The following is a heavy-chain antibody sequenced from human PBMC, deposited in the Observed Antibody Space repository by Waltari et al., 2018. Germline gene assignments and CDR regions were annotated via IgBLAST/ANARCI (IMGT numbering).Heavy chain of an antibody. CDR3: ARHSLNISDYYYYMDV. D-gene: IGHD3-3*02. J-gene: IGHJ6*03. CDR1: GYSFTSYW. Sequence: EVQLVQSGAEVKKPGESLKISCKGSGYSFTSYWIGWVRQMPGKGLEWLGIIYPGASEPRFSPAFQGQGTISADKSISTAYLQWSSLKASDTAMYYCARHSLNISDYYYYMDVWGKGTTVTVSS. CDR2: IYPGASEP. V-gene: IGHV5-51*01.